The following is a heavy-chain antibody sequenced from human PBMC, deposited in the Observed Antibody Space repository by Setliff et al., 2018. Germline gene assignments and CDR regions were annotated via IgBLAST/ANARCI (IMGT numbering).Heavy chain of an antibody. CDR1: GYSISSGYY. Sequence: ETLSLTCAVSGYSISSGYYWGWIRQPPGKGLEWIGEINHSGSTNYNPSLKSRVTISVDTSKKQFSLKLSSVTAADTAVYYCARAAGSRKYNFWSGYQPWGQGTLVTVS. J-gene: IGHJ4*02. D-gene: IGHD3-3*01. CDR3: ARAAGSRKYNFWSGYQP. CDR2: INHSGST. V-gene: IGHV4-38-2*01.